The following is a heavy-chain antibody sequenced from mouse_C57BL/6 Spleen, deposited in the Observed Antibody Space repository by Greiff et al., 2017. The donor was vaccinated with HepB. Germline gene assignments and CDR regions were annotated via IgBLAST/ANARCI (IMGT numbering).Heavy chain of an antibody. J-gene: IGHJ2*01. CDR2: INPNNGGT. D-gene: IGHD2-2*01. CDR3: ARGGYDSDFDY. CDR1: GYTFTDYY. Sequence: EVQLQQSGPELVKPGASVKISCKASGYTFTDYYMNWVKQSHGKSLEWIGDINPNNGGTSYNQKFKGKATLTVDKSSSTAYMELRSLTSEDSAVYYCARGGYDSDFDYWGQSTTLTVSS. V-gene: IGHV1-26*01.